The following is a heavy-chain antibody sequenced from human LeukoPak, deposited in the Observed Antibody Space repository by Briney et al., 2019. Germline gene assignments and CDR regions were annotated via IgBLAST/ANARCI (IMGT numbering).Heavy chain of an antibody. D-gene: IGHD3-10*01. J-gene: IGHJ4*02. CDR1: GFTFSSYS. V-gene: IGHV3-48*02. CDR3: ARVSGSYYFDY. Sequence: HAGGSLRLSCAASGFTFSSYSMTWDRQAPGKGLEWVSYISGSSSPIYYADSVKGRVTISRDNAKDSLYLQMTSLRDEDTAVYYCARVSGSYYFDYWGQGTLVTVPP. CDR2: ISGSSSPI.